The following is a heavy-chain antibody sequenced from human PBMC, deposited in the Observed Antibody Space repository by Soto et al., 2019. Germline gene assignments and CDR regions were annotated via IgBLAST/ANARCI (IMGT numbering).Heavy chain of an antibody. V-gene: IGHV3-23*01. J-gene: IGHJ6*03. Sequence: EVQLLESGGGLVQPGGSLRLSCAASGFTFSSYAMSGVRQAPGKGLEWVSAISGSGGSTYYADSVKGRFTISRDNSKNTLYLQMNSLRAEDTAVYYCAKAGDYSNYGGYYCYMDVWGKGTTVTVSS. CDR1: GFTFSSYA. CDR2: ISGSGGST. D-gene: IGHD4-4*01. CDR3: AKAGDYSNYGGYYCYMDV.